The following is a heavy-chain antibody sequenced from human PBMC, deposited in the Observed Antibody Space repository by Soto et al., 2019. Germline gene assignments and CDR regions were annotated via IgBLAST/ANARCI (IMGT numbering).Heavy chain of an antibody. CDR2: ISADGSSQ. J-gene: IGHJ4*02. D-gene: IGHD2-15*01. CDR1: GFTFSRSP. Sequence: QVQLVESGGGEVQPGTSLRLSCAVSGFTFSRSPMHWVRQAPGKGLDLVGLISADGSSQHYADSVRGRFIISRDNFRNTLSLLMDGLLPEDTAVYYCARPVVAGTPDYWGQGDLVSVSS. CDR3: ARPVVAGTPDY. V-gene: IGHV3-30-3*01.